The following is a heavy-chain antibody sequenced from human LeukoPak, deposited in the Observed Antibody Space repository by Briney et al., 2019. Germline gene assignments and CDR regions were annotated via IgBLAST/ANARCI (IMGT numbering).Heavy chain of an antibody. D-gene: IGHD3-9*01. CDR1: GGSFSGYY. V-gene: IGHV4-34*01. J-gene: IGHJ5*02. Sequence: SETLSLTCAVYGGSFSGYYWSWIRQPPGKGLEWIGGINHSGSTNYNPSLKSRVTISVDTPKNQFSLKLSSVTAADTAVYYCGRDDRMGEAWGQGTLVTVSS. CDR3: GRDDRMGEA. CDR2: INHSGST.